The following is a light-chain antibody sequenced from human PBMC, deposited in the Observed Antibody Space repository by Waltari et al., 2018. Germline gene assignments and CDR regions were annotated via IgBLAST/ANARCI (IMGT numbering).Light chain of an antibody. CDR3: HQLNSYPT. J-gene: IGKJ4*01. CDR2: AAS. Sequence: DIQLTQSPSFVSASVGDRVTISCRASQVISSFLAWYQQKPGKAPKLLIYAASTLQSGVPSRFSADGSGPEFTLTISSLQPEDFATYYCHQLNSYPTFGGGTKVEIK. CDR1: QVISSF. V-gene: IGKV1-9*01.